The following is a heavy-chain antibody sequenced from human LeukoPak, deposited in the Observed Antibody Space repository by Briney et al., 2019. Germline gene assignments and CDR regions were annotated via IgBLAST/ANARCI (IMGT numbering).Heavy chain of an antibody. CDR2: ISYDGSNK. CDR3: SKSAVVVAAFRHGLDY. Sequence: PGGSLRLSCAASGFTFSSYGMHWVRQAPGKGLEWVAVISYDGSNKYYADSVKGRFTISRDNSKNTLYLQMNSLRAEDTAVYYCSKSAVVVAAFRHGLDYWGQGTLVTVSS. V-gene: IGHV3-30*18. J-gene: IGHJ4*02. CDR1: GFTFSSYG. D-gene: IGHD2-15*01.